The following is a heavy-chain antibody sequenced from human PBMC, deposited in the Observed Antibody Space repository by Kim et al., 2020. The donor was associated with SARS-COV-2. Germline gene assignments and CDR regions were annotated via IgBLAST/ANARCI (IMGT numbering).Heavy chain of an antibody. Sequence: ASSVKGRLPISRDNAKNTLYLQMNGLRAEDTAVYYCARVGHDYGDYVLDYWGQGTLVTVSS. D-gene: IGHD4-17*01. CDR3: ARVGHDYGDYVLDY. V-gene: IGHV3-66*01. J-gene: IGHJ4*02.